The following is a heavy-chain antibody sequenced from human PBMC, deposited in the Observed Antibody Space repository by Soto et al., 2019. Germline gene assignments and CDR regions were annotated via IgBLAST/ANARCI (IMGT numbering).Heavy chain of an antibody. D-gene: IGHD5-12*01. CDR1: GFTFSSYA. CDR3: AKDQVLGGYNPLDY. J-gene: IGHJ4*02. Sequence: EVQLLESGGGLVQPGGSLRLSCAASGFTFSSYAMSWVLQAPGKGLEWVSAISGSGGSTYYADSVKGRFTISRDNSKNTLYLQMNSLRAEDTDVYYCAKDQVLGGYNPLDYWGQGTLVTVSS. V-gene: IGHV3-23*01. CDR2: ISGSGGST.